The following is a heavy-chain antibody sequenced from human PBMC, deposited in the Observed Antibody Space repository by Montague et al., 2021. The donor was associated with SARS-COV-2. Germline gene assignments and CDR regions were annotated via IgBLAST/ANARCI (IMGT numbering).Heavy chain of an antibody. CDR3: ARIGDGHQDPPDY. V-gene: IGHV4-34*01. Sequence: SETLSLTCAVYVGSISGHYWSWIRQPPGKGLEWIGDINNSGSTNYNPSLRSRVTISVDTSKNQFSLKLTSMTAADTAVYYCARIGDGHQDPPDYWGQGTLVTVSS. D-gene: IGHD5-24*01. CDR2: INNSGST. J-gene: IGHJ4*02. CDR1: VGSISGHY.